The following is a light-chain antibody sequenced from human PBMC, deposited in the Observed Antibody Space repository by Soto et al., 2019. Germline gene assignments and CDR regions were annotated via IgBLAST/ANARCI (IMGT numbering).Light chain of an antibody. CDR1: QSVSSN. V-gene: IGKV3-15*01. CDR2: GAS. Sequence: DIVMSQPPATLSVSPGERATLSCRASQSVSSNLAWYQQKPGQAPRLLVYGASTRATGIPARFSGSGSGTEFTLTISSLQSEDFAVYYCQQYNNWPRTFGQGTKVDFK. J-gene: IGKJ1*01. CDR3: QQYNNWPRT.